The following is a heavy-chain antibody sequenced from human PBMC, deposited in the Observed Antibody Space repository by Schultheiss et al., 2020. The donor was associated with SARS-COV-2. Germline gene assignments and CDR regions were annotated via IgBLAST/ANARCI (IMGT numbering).Heavy chain of an antibody. V-gene: IGHV3-33*08. J-gene: IGHJ4*02. Sequence: GESLKISCAASGFTFSSYGMHWVRQAPGKGLEWVAVIWYDGSNKYYADSVKGRFTISRDNSKNTLYLQMNSLRAEDTAVYYCARGAQELLRGPFDYWGQGTLVTVS. D-gene: IGHD1-26*01. CDR1: GFTFSSYG. CDR3: ARGAQELLRGPFDY. CDR2: IWYDGSNK.